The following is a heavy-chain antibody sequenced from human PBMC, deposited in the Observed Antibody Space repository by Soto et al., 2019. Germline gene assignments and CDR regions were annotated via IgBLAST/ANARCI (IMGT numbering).Heavy chain of an antibody. CDR2: IIPTFGTA. CDR1: GGTFSSYT. CDR3: ARLSCGAACYYYGMDV. V-gene: IGHV1-69*12. Sequence: QVQLVQSGAEVKKPGSSVKVSCKASGGTFSSYTISWVRQAPGQGLEWMGGIIPTFGTADYAQKFQGRVTITADESTSTGYMELSSLRSEDTALYYCARLSCGAACYYYGMDVWGQGTAVTVSS. J-gene: IGHJ6*02. D-gene: IGHD2-21*01.